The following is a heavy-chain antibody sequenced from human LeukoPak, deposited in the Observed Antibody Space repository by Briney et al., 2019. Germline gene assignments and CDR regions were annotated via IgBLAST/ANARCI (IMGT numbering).Heavy chain of an antibody. J-gene: IGHJ4*02. V-gene: IGHV3-23*01. CDR1: GFTFSSYA. D-gene: IGHD2-2*01. CDR3: AKRGTSGHVDY. Sequence: GGSLRLSCAASGFTFSSYAMSWVRQAPGKGLEWVSAISASGDSTYYADSVKGRFTISRDNSKNTLYLQMNSLRAEDTAVYYCAKRGTSGHVDYWGQGTLVTVSS. CDR2: ISASGDST.